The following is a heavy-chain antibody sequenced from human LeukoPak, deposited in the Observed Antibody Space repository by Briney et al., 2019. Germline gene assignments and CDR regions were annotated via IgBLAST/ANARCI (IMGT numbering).Heavy chain of an antibody. D-gene: IGHD4-17*01. V-gene: IGHV4-4*07. J-gene: IGHJ5*02. CDR3: ARGPLTVTRGFDP. Sequence: SETLSLTCTVSGGSIDIYYWSWIRQPAGKGLEWIGRIYTSGSTNYNPSLKTRVTMSVDTSKNQFSLKLSSVTAADTAVYYCARGPLTVTRGFDPWGQGTLVIVSS. CDR1: GGSIDIYY. CDR2: IYTSGST.